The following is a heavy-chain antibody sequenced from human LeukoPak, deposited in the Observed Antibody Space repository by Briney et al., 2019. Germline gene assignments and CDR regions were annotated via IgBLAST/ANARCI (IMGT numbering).Heavy chain of an antibody. CDR1: GFTFSSYG. D-gene: IGHD6-19*01. CDR2: IRYDGSNK. CDR3: AKEGGYSSGWFNWFDP. V-gene: IGHV3-30*02. Sequence: GGSLRLSCAASGFTFSSYGMHWVRQAPGKGLEWVAFIRYDGSNKYYADSVKGRFTISRDNSKNTLYLQMNSLRAEDTAVYYCAKEGGYSSGWFNWFDPWGQGTLVTVSS. J-gene: IGHJ5*02.